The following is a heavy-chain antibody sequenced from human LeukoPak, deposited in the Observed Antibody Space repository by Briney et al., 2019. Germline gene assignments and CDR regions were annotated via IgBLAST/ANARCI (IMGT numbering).Heavy chain of an antibody. D-gene: IGHD2-15*01. V-gene: IGHV3-11*01. J-gene: IGHJ6*02. CDR3: ARDKGSVVSPEYGMDV. CDR1: GFTFSDYY. CDR2: ISSSGSTI. Sequence: GGSLRLSCAASGFTFSDYYMSWIRQAPGKGLEWVSYISSSGSTIYYADSVKGRCTISRGNAKNSLYLQMNSLRAEDTAVYYCARDKGSVVSPEYGMDVWGQGTTVTVSS.